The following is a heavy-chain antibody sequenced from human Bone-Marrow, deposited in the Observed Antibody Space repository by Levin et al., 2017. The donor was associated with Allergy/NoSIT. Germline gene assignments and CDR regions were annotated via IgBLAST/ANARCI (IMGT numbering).Heavy chain of an antibody. V-gene: IGHV3-7*01. CDR1: GFTFSSSW. CDR2: IKQDGSEK. Sequence: LSLTCAASGFTFSSSWMSWVRQAPGKGLEWVANIKQDGSEKYYVDSVKGRFTISRDNAKNSLYLQMNSLRAEDTAVYYCARDTQQLSDYWGQGTLVTVSS. CDR3: ARDTQQLSDY. J-gene: IGHJ4*02. D-gene: IGHD6-13*01.